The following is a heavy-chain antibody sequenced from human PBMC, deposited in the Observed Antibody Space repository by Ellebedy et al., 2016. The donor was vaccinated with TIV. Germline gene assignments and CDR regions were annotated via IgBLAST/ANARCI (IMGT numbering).Heavy chain of an antibody. V-gene: IGHV3-66*01. Sequence: PGGSLRLSCAASGFTVSSNYMTRVRQAPGKGLEWVSIIYSGGSTYYADSVKDRFTISRVNSKNTLYLQMSSLRAEDTAIYYCARTKYLDYWGQGTLVTVSS. CDR1: GFTVSSNY. CDR2: IYSGGST. J-gene: IGHJ4*02. CDR3: ARTKYLDY.